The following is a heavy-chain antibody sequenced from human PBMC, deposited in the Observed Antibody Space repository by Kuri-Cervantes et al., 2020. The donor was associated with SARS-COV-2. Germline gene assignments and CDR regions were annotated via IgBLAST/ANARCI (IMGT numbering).Heavy chain of an antibody. Sequence: SLKISCAASGFTFDDYAMHWVRQAPGKGLEWVSGISWNSGSIGYADSVKGRFTISRDNAKNSLYLRMNSLRAEDTALYYCAKDSMVQGVIRGTAFDPWGQGTLVTVSS. V-gene: IGHV3-9*01. CDR2: ISWNSGSI. CDR1: GFTFDDYA. D-gene: IGHD3-10*01. J-gene: IGHJ5*02. CDR3: AKDSMVQGVIRGTAFDP.